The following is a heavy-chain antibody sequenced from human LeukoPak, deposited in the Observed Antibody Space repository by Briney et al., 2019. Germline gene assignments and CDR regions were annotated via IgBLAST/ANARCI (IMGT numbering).Heavy chain of an antibody. CDR2: INHSGST. CDR3: GKKGRN. V-gene: IGHV4-34*01. Sequence: SETLSLTCTVSGGSISSYYWSWIRQPPGQGLEWIGEINHSGSTNYNPSLKSRVTIPVDASKNQFSLNLTSVTAADTAVYYCGKKGRNWGQGTLVTVSS. CDR1: GGSISSYY. J-gene: IGHJ4*02.